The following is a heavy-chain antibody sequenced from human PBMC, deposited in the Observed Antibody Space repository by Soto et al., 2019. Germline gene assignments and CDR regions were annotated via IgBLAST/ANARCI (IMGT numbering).Heavy chain of an antibody. V-gene: IGHV4-31*03. CDR1: GGSISSGGYY. J-gene: IGHJ5*02. D-gene: IGHD5-18*01. Sequence: SETLSLTCTVSGGSISSGGYYWSWIRHHPGKGLEWIGYIYYSGSTYYNPSLKSRVTISVDTSKNQFSLKLSSVTAADTAVYYCARDLGGYSYGNGRNWFDPWGQGTLVTVSS. CDR3: ARDLGGYSYGNGRNWFDP. CDR2: IYYSGST.